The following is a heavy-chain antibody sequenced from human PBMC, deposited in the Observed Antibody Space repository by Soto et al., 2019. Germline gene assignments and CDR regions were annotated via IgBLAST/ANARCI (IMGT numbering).Heavy chain of an antibody. CDR3: ARSREQWLVDAFDI. V-gene: IGHV4-34*01. Sequence: SETLSLTCAVYGGSFSGYYWSWIRQSPGKGLEWIGEVNPTGSTKYNPSLKSRVTISVDTSKNQFSLNLNSVTAADTALYYCARSREQWLVDAFDIWGQGTMVTV. J-gene: IGHJ3*02. CDR2: VNPTGST. CDR1: GGSFSGYY. D-gene: IGHD6-19*01.